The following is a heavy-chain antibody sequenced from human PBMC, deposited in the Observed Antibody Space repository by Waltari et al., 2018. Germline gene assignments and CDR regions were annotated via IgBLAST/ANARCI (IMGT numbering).Heavy chain of an antibody. J-gene: IGHJ4*02. CDR1: GYTFTGYY. CDR2: SDPNTGGT. V-gene: IGHV1-2*02. Sequence: QVHLVQSGAEVRKPGASVKVSCKGSGYTFTGYYIQWLRQAPGQGLEWMGWSDPNTGGTKLAQKCQGRVTMTRDTSINTVYMELSSLGSDDTAVYYCARDLYDSRVPGDYFDYWGQGTLVTVSS. D-gene: IGHD3-16*01. CDR3: ARDLYDSRVPGDYFDY.